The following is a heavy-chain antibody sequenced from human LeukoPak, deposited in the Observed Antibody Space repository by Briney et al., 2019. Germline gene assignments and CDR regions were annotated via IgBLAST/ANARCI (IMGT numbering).Heavy chain of an antibody. CDR3: ARVGESGYGDYVRG. Sequence: SETLSLTCTVSGGSISSSSYYWGWIRQPPGKGLAWIGSIYYSGSTYYNPSLESRVTISVDTSKNQFSLKLSSVTAADTAVYYCARVGESGYGDYVRGWGQGTLVTVSS. V-gene: IGHV4-39*01. J-gene: IGHJ4*02. CDR1: GGSISSSSYY. CDR2: IYYSGST. D-gene: IGHD4-17*01.